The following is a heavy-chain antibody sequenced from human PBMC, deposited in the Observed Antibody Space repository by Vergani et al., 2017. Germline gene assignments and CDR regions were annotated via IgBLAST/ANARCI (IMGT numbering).Heavy chain of an antibody. J-gene: IGHJ4*02. CDR3: AKEDCSSTSCYHQIDY. D-gene: IGHD2-2*01. Sequence: QVQLVESGGGVVQPGRSLRLSCAASGFTFSSYGMHWVRQAPGKGLEWVAVISYDGSNKYYEDSVKGRFTISRDNSKNTLYLQMNSLRAEDTAVYYCAKEDCSSTSCYHQIDYWGQGTLVTVSS. V-gene: IGHV3-30*18. CDR1: GFTFSSYG. CDR2: ISYDGSNK.